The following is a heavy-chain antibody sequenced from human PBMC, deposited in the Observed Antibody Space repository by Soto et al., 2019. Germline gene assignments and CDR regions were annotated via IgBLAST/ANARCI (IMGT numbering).Heavy chain of an antibody. J-gene: IGHJ4*02. V-gene: IGHV3-74*01. CDR2: ISSDGNTT. CDR1: GFTFSKYW. Sequence: EVQLVESGGGLVQTGGSLRLSCAGYGFTFSKYWLHWVRQAPGRGPVWVSRISSDGNTTNHADSVKGRFTISRDNAKNTMYLEMNSLRDDDTAMYYCARLRLLYSSGGSCYGPLDYWGQGTLVAVSS. CDR3: ARLRLLYSSGGSCYGPLDY. D-gene: IGHD2-15*01.